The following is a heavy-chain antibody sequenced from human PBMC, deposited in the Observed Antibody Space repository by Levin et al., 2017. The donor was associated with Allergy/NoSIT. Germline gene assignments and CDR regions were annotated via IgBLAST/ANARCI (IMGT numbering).Heavy chain of an antibody. V-gene: IGHV3-33*01. J-gene: IGHJ4*02. D-gene: IGHD3-10*01. CDR2: IWYDGTNK. Sequence: LSLTCAASGFTFTSYGMHWVRQAPGKGLEWVAVIWYDGTNKYYADSVRGRFTISRDNSKNTVYLQMNSLRAEDTAVYYCARGGSPRSFFYWGQGTLVTVSS. CDR1: GFTFTSYG. CDR3: ARGGSPRSFFY.